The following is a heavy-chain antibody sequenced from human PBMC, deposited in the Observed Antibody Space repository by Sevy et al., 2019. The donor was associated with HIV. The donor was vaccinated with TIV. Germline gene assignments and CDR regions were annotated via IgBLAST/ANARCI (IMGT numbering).Heavy chain of an antibody. CDR1: EFTFDDYG. J-gene: IGHJ4*01. CDR3: AXEXXCGGDCYYFDY. CDR2: IIWNGGAT. Sequence: GGSLRLSCAASEFTFDDYGMSWVRQAPGKGLEWVSAIIWNGGATSYADSVKGRFSISRDNTKNSLYLQMNSLRAEDTAFYFCAXEXXCGGDCYYFDYWGHGTLVTVSS. D-gene: IGHD2-21*02. V-gene: IGHV3-20*04.